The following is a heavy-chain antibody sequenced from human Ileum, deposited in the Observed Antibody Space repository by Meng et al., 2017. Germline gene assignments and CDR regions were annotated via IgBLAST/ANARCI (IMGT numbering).Heavy chain of an antibody. CDR3: ARDRGSDDPIDL. J-gene: IGHJ5*02. V-gene: IGHV3-33*01. Sequence: VKWVESGGGVVQSGTSLNRFCGASGFNLRSYGMNGVRQAPGKGLEWMAVTWHDGNNIYYAESVKGRFTVSRDNSQNTLFLQMNTVRVEDTAVYFCARDRGSDDPIDLWGPGTLVTVSS. CDR2: TWHDGNNI. CDR1: GFNLRSYG. D-gene: IGHD2-21*02.